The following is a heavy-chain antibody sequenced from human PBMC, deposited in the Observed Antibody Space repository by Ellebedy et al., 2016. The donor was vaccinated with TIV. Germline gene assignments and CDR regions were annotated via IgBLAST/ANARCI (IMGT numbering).Heavy chain of an antibody. Sequence: GESLKISXAASGFTFSIYSVNWVRRAPGKGLEWVSYLSRSGNRIFYADSVNGRFTISRDIAKNSVDLQMNSLRDEDTGIYYCARSDSGGYKDDAFEIWGQGTMVTVSS. CDR2: LSRSGNRI. V-gene: IGHV3-48*02. J-gene: IGHJ3*02. CDR1: GFTFSIYS. D-gene: IGHD1-26*01. CDR3: ARSDSGGYKDDAFEI.